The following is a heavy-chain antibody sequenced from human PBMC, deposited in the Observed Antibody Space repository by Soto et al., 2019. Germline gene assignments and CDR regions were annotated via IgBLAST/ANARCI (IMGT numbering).Heavy chain of an antibody. V-gene: IGHV1-69*12. CDR1: GGTFSSYA. CDR2: IIPIFGTA. Sequence: QVQLVQSGAEVKKPGSSVKVSCKASGGTFSSYAISWVRQATGQGLEWMGGIIPIFGTANYAQTFQGRVTITADESTSTAYMELSSLRSEDTDVYYCARPGVEMATIPFDYWGQGTLVTVSS. CDR3: ARPGVEMATIPFDY. D-gene: IGHD5-12*01. J-gene: IGHJ4*02.